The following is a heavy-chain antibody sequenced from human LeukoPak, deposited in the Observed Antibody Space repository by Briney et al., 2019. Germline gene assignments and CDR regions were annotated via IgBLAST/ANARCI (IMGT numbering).Heavy chain of an antibody. CDR3: TSRSSSWGDY. J-gene: IGHJ4*02. D-gene: IGHD6-13*01. CDR2: IRSKAYGGTT. V-gene: IGHV3-49*04. Sequence: GGSLRLSCTASGFTFGDYAMSWVRQAPGKGLEWVGFIRSKAYGGTTEYAASVKGRFTISRDDSKSIAYLQMNSLKTEDTAVYYCTSRSSSWGDYWGQGNLVTVSS. CDR1: GFTFGDYA.